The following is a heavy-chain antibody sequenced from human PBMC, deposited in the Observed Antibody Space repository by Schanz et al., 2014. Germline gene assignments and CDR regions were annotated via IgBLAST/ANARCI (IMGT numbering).Heavy chain of an antibody. J-gene: IGHJ3*01. CDR2: IRYDGNNK. D-gene: IGHD5-12*01. V-gene: IGHV3-30*02. Sequence: VQLVESGGGLVKPGRSLRLSCAASGFTFSNYGMHWVRQAPGKGLEWVAFIRYDGNNKYYADSVKGRFTISRDNSKNTLYLQMNSLRAEDTALYFCARDEGRDGYNLAFDVWGQGTLVTVSS. CDR1: GFTFSNYG. CDR3: ARDEGRDGYNLAFDV.